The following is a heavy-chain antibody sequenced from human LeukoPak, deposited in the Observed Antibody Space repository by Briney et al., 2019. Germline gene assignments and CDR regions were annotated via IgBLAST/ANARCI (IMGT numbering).Heavy chain of an antibody. J-gene: IGHJ4*02. CDR3: AKVLGGVAGTGPADY. CDR2: ISSTSSTI. Sequence: GGSLRLSCAASGFTFSTYSMNWVRQAPGKGLEWVSYISSTSSTIYYADSVKDRFTISRDNSKNTMYLQMHSLRAEDTATYYCAKVLGGVAGTGPADYWGQGTLVTVSS. V-gene: IGHV3-48*01. D-gene: IGHD6-19*01. CDR1: GFTFSTYS.